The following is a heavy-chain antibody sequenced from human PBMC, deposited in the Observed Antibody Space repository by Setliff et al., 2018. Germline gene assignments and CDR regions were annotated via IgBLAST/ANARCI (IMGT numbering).Heavy chain of an antibody. CDR2: IIPILGIA. V-gene: IGHV1-69*10. CDR3: ARDLEGITFGGVIASHPFDY. Sequence: WASVKVSCKASGGTFSSYAISWVRQAPGQGLEWMGGIIPILGIANYAQKFQGRVTITADESTSTAYMELSSLRSEDTAVYYCARDLEGITFGGVIASHPFDYWGQGTLVTVSS. CDR1: GGTFSSYA. J-gene: IGHJ4*02. D-gene: IGHD3-16*02.